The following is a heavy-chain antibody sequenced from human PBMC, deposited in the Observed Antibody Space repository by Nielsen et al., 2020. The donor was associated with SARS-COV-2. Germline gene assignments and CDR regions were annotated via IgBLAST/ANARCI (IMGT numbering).Heavy chain of an antibody. CDR3: ARDTGNWYMDV. D-gene: IGHD6-13*01. CDR2: MSAADGRT. Sequence: ASVKVSCKASGYTFSTSYMHWVRQAPGQRLEWMGWMSAADGRTTYSQKFQGRVTTTRDISATTVYLELSSLTSEDTAVYYCARDTGNWYMDVWGKGTTVTVSS. V-gene: IGHV1-3*01. CDR1: GYTFSTSY. J-gene: IGHJ6*04.